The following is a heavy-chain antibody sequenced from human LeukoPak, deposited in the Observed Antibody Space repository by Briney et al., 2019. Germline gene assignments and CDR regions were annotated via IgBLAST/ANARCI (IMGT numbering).Heavy chain of an antibody. CDR2: INHSGST. CDR1: GFTFSSYW. D-gene: IGHD6-13*01. Sequence: GSLRLSCAGSGFTFSSYWMSWVRQPPGKGLEGIGEINHSGSTNYNPSLKSGGTISVDKSKNQFSLKLSSVTAADTAVYYCARHERLYSSSLYYYYYYMDVWGKGTLVTISS. V-gene: IGHV4-34*01. CDR3: ARHERLYSSSLYYYYYYMDV. J-gene: IGHJ6*03.